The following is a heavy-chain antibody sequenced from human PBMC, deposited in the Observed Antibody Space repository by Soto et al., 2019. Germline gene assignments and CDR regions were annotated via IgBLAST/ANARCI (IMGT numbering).Heavy chain of an antibody. CDR3: ARTCTPEPRSFDY. Sequence: GGSLRLSCAASGFTFSSYGMHWVRQAPGKGLEWVAVIWYDGSNKYYADSVKGRFTISRDNSKNTLYLQMNSLRAEDTATYYCARTCTPEPRSFDYGGQETLVTVS. CDR1: GFTFSSYG. CDR2: IWYDGSNK. D-gene: IGHD1-1*01. V-gene: IGHV3-33*01. J-gene: IGHJ4*02.